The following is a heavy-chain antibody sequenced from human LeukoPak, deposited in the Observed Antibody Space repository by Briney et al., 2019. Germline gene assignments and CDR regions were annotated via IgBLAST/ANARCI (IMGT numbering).Heavy chain of an antibody. Sequence: EASVKVSCKASGYTFTSYYMHWVRQAPGQGLEWMGIINPSGGSTSYAQKFQGRVTMTRDTSTSTVYMELSSLRSEDTAVYYCARGGILVVPAAYYFDYWGQGTLVTVSS. CDR3: ARGGILVVPAAYYFDY. V-gene: IGHV1-46*01. J-gene: IGHJ4*02. CDR1: GYTFTSYY. D-gene: IGHD2-2*01. CDR2: INPSGGST.